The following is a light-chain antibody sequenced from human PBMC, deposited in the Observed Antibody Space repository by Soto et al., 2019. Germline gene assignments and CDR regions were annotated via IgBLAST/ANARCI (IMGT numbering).Light chain of an antibody. CDR3: CSYAGSYSFV. Sequence: QSALTQPRSVSGSPGQSVTISCTGTSSDVGAYNYVSWYQHHPGKAPQLIIYDVSKRPSGVPDRFSGSKSGNTASLTISGLQAEDEADYCCCSYAGSYSFVFGTGTQLTVL. V-gene: IGLV2-11*01. J-gene: IGLJ7*01. CDR1: SSDVGAYNY. CDR2: DVS.